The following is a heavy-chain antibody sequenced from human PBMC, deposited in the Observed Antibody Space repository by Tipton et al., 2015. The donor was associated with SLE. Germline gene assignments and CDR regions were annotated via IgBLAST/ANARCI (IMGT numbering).Heavy chain of an antibody. J-gene: IGHJ3*02. CDR1: GFTFSDYY. CDR2: ISGSGGST. CDR3: ASDIVVVPAAIRDI. Sequence: SLRLSCAASGFTFSDYYMSWIRQAPGKGLEWVSAISGSGGSTYYADSVKGRFTISRDNSKNTLYLQMNSLRAEDTAVYYCASDIVVVPAAIRDIWGQATMATVSS. D-gene: IGHD2-2*02. V-gene: IGHV3-23*01.